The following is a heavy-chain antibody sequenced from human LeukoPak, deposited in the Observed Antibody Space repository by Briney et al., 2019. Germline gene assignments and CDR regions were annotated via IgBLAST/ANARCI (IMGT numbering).Heavy chain of an antibody. V-gene: IGHV4-39*01. D-gene: IGHD6-13*01. CDR1: GDSIRSSSSY. CDR2: RYYRGST. CDR3: GRQENRIAAASAGY. J-gene: IGHJ4*02. Sequence: SETLSLTWIVSGDSIRSSSSYWGWIRQPPGKGLEWIGSRYYRGSTYYNPSLKSRVTISEDTSKNQLSLKLSSVTAADTAVYYCGRQENRIAAASAGYWGQGVLVTVSS.